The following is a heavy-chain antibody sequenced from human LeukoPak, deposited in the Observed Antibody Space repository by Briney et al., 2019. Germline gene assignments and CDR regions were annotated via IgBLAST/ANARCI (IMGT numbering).Heavy chain of an antibody. CDR2: MNPNSGNT. V-gene: IGHV1-8*01. D-gene: IGHD3-22*01. Sequence: ASVKVSCKASGYTFTSYDINWVRQATGQGLEWMGWMNPNSGNTGYAQKFQGRVAMTRNTSISTAYMELSSLRSEDTAVYYCARVRIYDSSGYYRYCFDYWGQGTLVTVSS. CDR1: GYTFTSYD. CDR3: ARVRIYDSSGYYRYCFDY. J-gene: IGHJ4*02.